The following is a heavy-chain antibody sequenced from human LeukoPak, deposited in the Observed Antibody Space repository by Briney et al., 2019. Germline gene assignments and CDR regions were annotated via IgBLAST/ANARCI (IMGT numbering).Heavy chain of an antibody. V-gene: IGHV3-11*04. CDR3: ARDAGYDFWSGYYPPFDY. J-gene: IGHJ4*02. CDR2: ISSSGSTI. Sequence: GGSLRLSCAASGFTFSDYYMSWIRQAPGKGLEWVSYISSSGSTIYYADSVKGRFTISRDNAKNSLYLQMNSLRAEDTAVYYCARDAGYDFWSGYYPPFDYWGQGTLVTVSS. D-gene: IGHD3-3*01. CDR1: GFTFSDYY.